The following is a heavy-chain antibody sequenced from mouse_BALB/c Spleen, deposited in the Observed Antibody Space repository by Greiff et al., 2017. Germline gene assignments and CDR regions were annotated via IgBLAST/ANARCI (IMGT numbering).Heavy chain of an antibody. CDR3: ARNLPYAMDY. CDR1: GYTFTSYT. V-gene: IGHV1-4*01. J-gene: IGHJ4*01. CDR2: INPSSGYT. Sequence: VKLVESGAELARPGASVKMSCKASGYTFTSYTMHWVKQRPGQGLEWIGYINPSSGYTNYNQKFKDKATLTADKSSSTAYMQLSSLTSEDSAVYYCARNLPYAMDYWGQGTSVTVSS.